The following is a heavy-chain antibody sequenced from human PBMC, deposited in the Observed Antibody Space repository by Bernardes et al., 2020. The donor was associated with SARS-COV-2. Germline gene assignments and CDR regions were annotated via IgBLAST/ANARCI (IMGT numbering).Heavy chain of an antibody. D-gene: IGHD4-17*01. CDR3: ARAGDYRFAY. CDR2: INTDGSTT. Sequence: GGSLRLSCAASGFTFSDYWMHWVRQAPGKGLEWVSRINTDGSTTNYADSVTGRFTISRDNAKNTVYLQMNSLRVEDTAVYYCARAGDYRFAYWGQGNLVTVSS. CDR1: GFTFSDYW. J-gene: IGHJ4*02. V-gene: IGHV3-74*01.